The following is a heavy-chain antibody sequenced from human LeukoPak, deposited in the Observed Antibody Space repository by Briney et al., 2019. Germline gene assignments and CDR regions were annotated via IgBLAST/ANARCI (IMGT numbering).Heavy chain of an antibody. CDR3: ARAVNYYTLDY. D-gene: IGHD3-3*01. J-gene: IGHJ4*02. CDR1: GGSISTYY. CDR2: IYYSGST. Sequence: SETLSLTCTVSGGSISTYYWSWIRQPPGKGLEWIGYIYYSGSTNYNPSLTSRVTISVDTSKNQFSLKLSSVTAADTAVYYCARAVNYYTLDYWGQGTLVTVSS. V-gene: IGHV4-59*01.